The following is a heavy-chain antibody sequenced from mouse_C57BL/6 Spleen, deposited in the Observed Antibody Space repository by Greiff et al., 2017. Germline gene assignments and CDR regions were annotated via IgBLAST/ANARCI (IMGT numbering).Heavy chain of an antibody. CDR3: AMNLPLYCYAMDY. CDR2: IHPSDSDT. CDR1: GYTFTSYW. J-gene: IGHJ4*01. Sequence: VQLQQPGAELVKPGASVKVSCKASGYTFTSYWMHWVKQRPGQGLEWIGRIHPSDSDTNYNQKFKGKATLTVDKSSSTAYMQLSSLTSEDTAVFDCAMNLPLYCYAMDYWGQGTSVTVSS. V-gene: IGHV1-74*01.